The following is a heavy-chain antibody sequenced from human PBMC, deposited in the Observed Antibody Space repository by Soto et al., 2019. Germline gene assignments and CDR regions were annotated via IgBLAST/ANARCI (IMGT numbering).Heavy chain of an antibody. CDR2: ITGGSNDI. CDR1: GFIFRIYG. V-gene: IGHV3-21*01. J-gene: IGHJ4*02. D-gene: IGHD3-10*01. Sequence: GGSLRLSCAASGFIFRIYGMSWVRQAPGKGLEWVSSITGGSNDIKYADSVQGRFTISRDDAKNSLYLQMTSLRAEDTAVYYCARDKAVRGVIPSALDYWGLGTMVTVSS. CDR3: ARDKAVRGVIPSALDY.